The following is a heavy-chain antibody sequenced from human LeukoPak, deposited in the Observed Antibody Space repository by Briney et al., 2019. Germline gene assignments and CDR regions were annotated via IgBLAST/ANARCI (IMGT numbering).Heavy chain of an antibody. V-gene: IGHV1-2*02. D-gene: IGHD3/OR15-3a*01. Sequence: ASVKVSCKASGYTFTGYYMHWVRQAPGQGLEWMGWINPNSGGTNYAQKFQGRVTMTRDTSISTAYMELSRLRSDDTAVYYCAFTRTEYSWFDPWGQGTLVTVSS. CDR3: AFTRTEYSWFDP. J-gene: IGHJ5*02. CDR2: INPNSGGT. CDR1: GYTFTGYY.